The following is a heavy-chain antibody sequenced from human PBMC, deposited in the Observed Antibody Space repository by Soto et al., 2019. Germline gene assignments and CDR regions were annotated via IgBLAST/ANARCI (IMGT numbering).Heavy chain of an antibody. V-gene: IGHV3-53*01. CDR2: IYSGGST. Sequence: GGSLRLSCAASGFTVSSNYMSWVRQAPGQGLEWVSVIYSGGSTYYADSVKGRFTISRDNSKNTLYLQMNSLRAEDTAVYYCARVGDYDAFDIWGQGTMVTVSS. J-gene: IGHJ3*02. CDR1: GFTVSSNY. CDR3: ARVGDYDAFDI. D-gene: IGHD4-17*01.